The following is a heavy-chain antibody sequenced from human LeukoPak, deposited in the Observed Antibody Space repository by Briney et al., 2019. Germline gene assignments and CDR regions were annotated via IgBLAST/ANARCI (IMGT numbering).Heavy chain of an antibody. CDR2: ISAYNGNT. Sequence: ASVKVSCKASGYTFTNFGVSWVRQAPGQGLEWMGWISAYNGNTDFAQKFQGRVTLTIETSTATAYMDLRSLKSDDTAVYYCARDRYSGAYPFDYWGHGTLVTVSS. J-gene: IGHJ4*01. D-gene: IGHD5-12*01. CDR1: GYTFTNFG. CDR3: ARDRYSGAYPFDY. V-gene: IGHV1-18*01.